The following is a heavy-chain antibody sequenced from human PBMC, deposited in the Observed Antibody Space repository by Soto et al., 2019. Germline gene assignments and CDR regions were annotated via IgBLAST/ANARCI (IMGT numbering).Heavy chain of an antibody. CDR3: AMTTGNYYGMDV. CDR2: INPNSGGT. CDR1: GYTFTGYY. J-gene: IGHJ6*02. Sequence: EASVKVSCKASGYTFTGYYMHWVRQAPGQGLEWMGWINPNSGGTNYAQKFQGWVTMTRDTSISTAYMELSRLRSDDTAVYYCAMTTGNYYGMDVWGQGTTVTVSS. D-gene: IGHD4-4*01. V-gene: IGHV1-2*04.